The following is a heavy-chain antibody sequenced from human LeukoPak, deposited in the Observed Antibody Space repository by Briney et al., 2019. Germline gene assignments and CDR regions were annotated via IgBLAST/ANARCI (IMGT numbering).Heavy chain of an antibody. D-gene: IGHD3-22*01. J-gene: IGHJ4*02. Sequence: GGSLRLSCAASGFTLSTYEMNWVREARGEGLDWVSYITTRGSTMSYADSVKGRFTISRDNAKNSLYLQMNSLRAEDTAVDYCARRGFYDTTGYLFDYWGQGTLVTVSS. CDR3: ARRGFYDTTGYLFDY. CDR2: ITTRGSTM. V-gene: IGHV3-48*03. CDR1: GFTLSTYE.